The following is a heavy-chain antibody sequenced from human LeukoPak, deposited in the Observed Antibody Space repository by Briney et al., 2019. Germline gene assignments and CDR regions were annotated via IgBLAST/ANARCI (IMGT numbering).Heavy chain of an antibody. CDR1: GFTFSNYW. CDR3: GREIPGGTTSLDC. J-gene: IGHJ4*02. CDR2: IKEDGSDK. D-gene: IGHD1-7*01. Sequence: GGSLRLSCAASGFTFSNYWMSWVRQAPGKGLEWVANIKEDGSDKNYVDSVRGRFTISKDNAKNALYLQMNSLRAEDTAVYYCGREIPGGTTSLDCWGQGTVVTVSS. V-gene: IGHV3-7*04.